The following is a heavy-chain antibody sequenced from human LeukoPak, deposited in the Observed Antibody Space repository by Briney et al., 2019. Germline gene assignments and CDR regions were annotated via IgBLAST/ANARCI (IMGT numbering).Heavy chain of an antibody. J-gene: IGHJ5*02. D-gene: IGHD3-9*01. CDR2: ISYDGSNK. CDR1: GFTFSSYA. V-gene: IGHV3-30*04. Sequence: RSLRLSCAASGFTFSSYAMHWVRQAPGKGLEWVAVISYDGSNKYYADSVKGRFTISRDNSKNTLYLQMNSLRAEDTAVYYCASDKRLDPWGQGTLVTVSS. CDR3: ASDKRLDP.